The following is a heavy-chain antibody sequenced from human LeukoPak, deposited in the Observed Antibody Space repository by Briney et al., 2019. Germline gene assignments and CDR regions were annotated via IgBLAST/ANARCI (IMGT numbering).Heavy chain of an antibody. J-gene: IGHJ4*02. CDR3: AKMGKYSGSYYVY. V-gene: IGHV3-23*01. D-gene: IGHD1-26*01. CDR2: ISGSGGST. CDR1: RFTFSNYA. Sequence: GGSLRLSCAASRFTFSNYAMSWVRLAPGKGLEGVSTISGSGGSTYYADSVKGRFTISRDNSKNTLHLQMNSLRAEDTAVYYCAKMGKYSGSYYVYWGQGTLVTVSS.